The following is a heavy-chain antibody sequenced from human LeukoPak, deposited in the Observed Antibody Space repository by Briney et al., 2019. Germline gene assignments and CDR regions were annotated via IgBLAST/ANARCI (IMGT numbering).Heavy chain of an antibody. CDR3: ARAGSGWYREQGYFDY. D-gene: IGHD6-19*01. Sequence: GGSLRLSCAASGLSVSSNFITWVRQAPGKGPEWVSVIYSDGTTYYADSQKGRFTTSRDTSKNTVFLQMSSLRDEDTAVYYCARAGSGWYREQGYFDYWGQGTLVTVSS. CDR2: IYSDGTT. V-gene: IGHV3-53*01. J-gene: IGHJ4*02. CDR1: GLSVSSNF.